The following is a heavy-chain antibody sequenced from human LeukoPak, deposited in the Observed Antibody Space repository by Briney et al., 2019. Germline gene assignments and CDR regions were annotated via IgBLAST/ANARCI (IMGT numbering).Heavy chain of an antibody. J-gene: IGHJ4*02. CDR2: IWYDGSNK. CDR3: ARDPPNTTGHIFDY. V-gene: IGHV3-33*01. Sequence: GGSLRLSCAASGFTFSSYGMHWVRQAPGKGLEWVAVIWYDGSNKYYADSVKGRFTISRDNSKNTLYLQMNSLRAEDTAVYYCARDPPNTTGHIFDYWGQGTLVTVSS. D-gene: IGHD7-27*01. CDR1: GFTFSSYG.